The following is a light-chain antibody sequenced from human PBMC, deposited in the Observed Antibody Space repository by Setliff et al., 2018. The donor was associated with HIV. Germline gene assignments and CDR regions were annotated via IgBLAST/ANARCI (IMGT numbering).Light chain of an antibody. Sequence: ELTQPPSVSVSPGQTASITCSGDKLGDKYACWYQQKPGQSPVLVIYQDNNRPSGIPERFSGSNSGNTATLTISGTQAMDGADYYCQAWDSSTFDVFGTGTKVTVL. CDR3: QAWDSSTFDV. J-gene: IGLJ1*01. CDR2: QDN. CDR1: KLGDKY. V-gene: IGLV3-1*01.